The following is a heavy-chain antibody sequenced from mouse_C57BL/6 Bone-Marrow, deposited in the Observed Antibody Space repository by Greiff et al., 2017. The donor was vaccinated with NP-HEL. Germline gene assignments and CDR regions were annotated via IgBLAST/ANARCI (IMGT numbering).Heavy chain of an antibody. CDR3: ARHEDELDYDVPWFAY. Sequence: QVQLQQSGAELVKPGASVKLSCKASGYTFTEYTIHWVKQRSGQGLEWIGWLYPGSGSIKYNEKFKDKATLTADKSSSTVYMELSRLTSEDSAVYFCARHEDELDYDVPWFAYWGQGTLVTVSA. D-gene: IGHD2-4*01. CDR1: GYTFTEYT. CDR2: LYPGSGSI. V-gene: IGHV1-62-2*01. J-gene: IGHJ3*01.